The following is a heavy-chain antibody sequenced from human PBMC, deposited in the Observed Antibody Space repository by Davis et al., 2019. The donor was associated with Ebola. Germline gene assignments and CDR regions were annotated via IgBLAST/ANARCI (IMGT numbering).Heavy chain of an antibody. Sequence: SETLSLTCAVYGGSFSGYYWSWIRQPPGKGLEWIGEINHSGSTNYNPSLKSRVTISVDTSKNQFSLKLSSVTAADTAVYYCARGPSRYCSGGSCRFYGMDVWGQGTTVTVSS. D-gene: IGHD2-15*01. CDR2: INHSGST. CDR3: ARGPSRYCSGGSCRFYGMDV. J-gene: IGHJ6*02. V-gene: IGHV4-34*01. CDR1: GGSFSGYY.